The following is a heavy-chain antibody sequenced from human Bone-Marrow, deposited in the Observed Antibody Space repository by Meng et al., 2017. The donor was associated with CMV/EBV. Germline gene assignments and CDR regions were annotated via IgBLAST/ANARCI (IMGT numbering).Heavy chain of an antibody. CDR1: GFTFSSYW. D-gene: IGHD2-2*02. V-gene: IGHV4-34*01. Sequence: GSLRLSCAASGFTFSSYWMSWVRQAPGKGLEWIGAIYHSGGIYYSPSLKSRVTISVDMSKNQVSLKLSSVTATDTAVYYCARHGHNLSFYTYWGQGTLVTVSS. J-gene: IGHJ4*02. CDR3: ARHGHNLSFYTY. CDR2: IYHSGGI.